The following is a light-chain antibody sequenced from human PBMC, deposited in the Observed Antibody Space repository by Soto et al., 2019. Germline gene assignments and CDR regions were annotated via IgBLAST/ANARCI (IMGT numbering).Light chain of an antibody. V-gene: IGKV1-39*01. CDR1: QSISNY. Sequence: DIQMTQSPSSLSASVGDRVTITCRASQSISNYLNWYQQKPGKAPKLLIYAASSLPSGVPSRFSGSRSGTDFTLTISILLPEDFASSYCEQSYKTPLTFGGGTKVEI. CDR2: AAS. J-gene: IGKJ4*01. CDR3: EQSYKTPLT.